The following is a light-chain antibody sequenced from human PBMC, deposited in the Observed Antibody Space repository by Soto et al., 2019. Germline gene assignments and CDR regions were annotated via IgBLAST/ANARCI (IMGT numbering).Light chain of an antibody. Sequence: DIQMTQSPSTLSASVGDRVTITCRASQSISSWLAWYQQKPGKAPKLLIYKASSLESGVPSRFSGSGSGTEFTLTISSLQPADFATYYCQQYKSYSPYTFGQGTKLEIK. V-gene: IGKV1-5*03. CDR1: QSISSW. CDR3: QQYKSYSPYT. CDR2: KAS. J-gene: IGKJ2*01.